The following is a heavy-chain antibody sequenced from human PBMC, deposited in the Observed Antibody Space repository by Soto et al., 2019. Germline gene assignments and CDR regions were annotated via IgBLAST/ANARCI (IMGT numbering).Heavy chain of an antibody. CDR3: AEDGFRRKFDY. D-gene: IGHD3-3*01. Sequence: ASVKVSCKASGGTFSSYAISWVRQAPGQGLEWMGGIIPIFGTANYAQKFQGRVTITADESTSTAYMELSSLRSEDTAVYYCAEDGFRRKFDYWGQGTLVTVSS. CDR2: IIPIFGTA. J-gene: IGHJ4*02. V-gene: IGHV1-69*13. CDR1: GGTFSSYA.